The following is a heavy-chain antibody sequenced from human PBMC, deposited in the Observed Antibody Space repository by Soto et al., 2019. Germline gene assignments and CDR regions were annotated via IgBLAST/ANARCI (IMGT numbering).Heavy chain of an antibody. CDR1: GYTFTSYG. V-gene: IGHV1-18*01. D-gene: IGHD2-15*01. J-gene: IGHJ1*01. Sequence: GASVKVSCKASGYTFTSYGISWVRQAPGQGLEWMGWISAYNGNTNYAQRLQGRVTMTTDTSTSTAYMELRSLRSDDTAVYYCARDRYCSGGSCYWLAPEYFQHWGQGTLVTVSS. CDR3: ARDRYCSGGSCYWLAPEYFQH. CDR2: ISAYNGNT.